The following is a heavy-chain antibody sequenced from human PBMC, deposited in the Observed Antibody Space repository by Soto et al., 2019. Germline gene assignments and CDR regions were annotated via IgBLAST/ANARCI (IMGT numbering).Heavy chain of an antibody. CDR3: ARDIGGKIDY. J-gene: IGHJ4*02. D-gene: IGHD1-26*01. CDR1: GGTFSSYA. V-gene: IGHV1-69*06. CDR2: IIPIFGTA. Sequence: SDKDSSKASGGTFSSYAISWVRQAPGQGLEWMGGIIPIFGTANYAQKFQGRVTITADKSTSTAYMELSSLRSEDTAVYYCARDIGGKIDYWGQGTLVTVSS.